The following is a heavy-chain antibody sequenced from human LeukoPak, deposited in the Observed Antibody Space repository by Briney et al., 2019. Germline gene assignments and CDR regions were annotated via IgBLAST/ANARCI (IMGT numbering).Heavy chain of an antibody. J-gene: IGHJ6*02. Sequence: PGGSLRLSCAASGFTFSSYWMSWVRQAPGKGLEWVANIKQDGSEKYYVDSVKGRFTISRDNAKNSLYLQMNSLRAEDTAVYYCARRKWVTPHSYYYGMDVWGQGTTVTVSS. V-gene: IGHV3-7*01. D-gene: IGHD2-21*02. CDR3: ARRKWVTPHSYYYGMDV. CDR2: IKQDGSEK. CDR1: GFTFSSYW.